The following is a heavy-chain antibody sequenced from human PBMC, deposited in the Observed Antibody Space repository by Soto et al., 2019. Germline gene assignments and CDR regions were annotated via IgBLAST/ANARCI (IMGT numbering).Heavy chain of an antibody. D-gene: IGHD2-21*01. CDR2: ISAFNGYT. Sequence: ASVKVSCKASGYIFNKYGFNWVRQAPGQGLEWMGRISAFNGYTNFAQKLQGRVTLTTDTSTNTAYMELSSLRSDDTAIYYCARGRGVVIPAGTPDAFDVWGQGTMVTVSS. CDR1: GYIFNKYG. J-gene: IGHJ3*01. CDR3: ARGRGVVIPAGTPDAFDV. V-gene: IGHV1-18*01.